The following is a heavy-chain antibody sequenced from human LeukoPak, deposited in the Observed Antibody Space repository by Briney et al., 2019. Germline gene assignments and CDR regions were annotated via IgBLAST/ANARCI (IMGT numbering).Heavy chain of an antibody. J-gene: IGHJ4*02. Sequence: PGGSLRLSCAASGVTVSSKYMTWVSQAPGKGLEWVSLIYSGGSTYDADSVKGRFTISRDTSKNMLYLQMNSLRVEDTAVFYCSQSAYSSSWTIDYWGRGTLVTVSS. CDR2: IYSGGST. V-gene: IGHV3-53*01. CDR1: GVTVSSKY. D-gene: IGHD6-13*01. CDR3: SQSAYSSSWTIDY.